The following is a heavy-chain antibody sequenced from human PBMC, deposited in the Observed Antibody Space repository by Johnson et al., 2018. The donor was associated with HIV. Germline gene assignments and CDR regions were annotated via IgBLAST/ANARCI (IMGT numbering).Heavy chain of an antibody. CDR2: IKQDGSEK. J-gene: IGHJ3*02. D-gene: IGHD2-8*02. V-gene: IGHV3-7*05. Sequence: DVQVVESGGGLVQPGGSLRLSCAASGFTFSIYWMSWVRQAPGKGLEWVANIKQDGSEKNYVDSVKGRFTISRDNARNSLYLQMNSLRAEDTAVYDCARALYCTGGVCYLGDAFDIWGQGTMVTVSS. CDR3: ARALYCTGGVCYLGDAFDI. CDR1: GFTFSIYW.